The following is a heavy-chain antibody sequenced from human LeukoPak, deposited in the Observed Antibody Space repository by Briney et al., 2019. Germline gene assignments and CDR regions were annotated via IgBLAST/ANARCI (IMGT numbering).Heavy chain of an antibody. J-gene: IGHJ3*02. Sequence: GGSLRLSCAASGFTFTGYSMNWVRQAPGKGLEWVSVIYSGGRTYYADSVKGRFTISRDNSRNTLYLQMNSLRAEDTAVYYCARGLGRELDGAFDIWGQGTMVTVSS. V-gene: IGHV3-53*01. CDR1: GFTFTGYS. CDR2: IYSGGRT. D-gene: IGHD3-10*01. CDR3: ARGLGRELDGAFDI.